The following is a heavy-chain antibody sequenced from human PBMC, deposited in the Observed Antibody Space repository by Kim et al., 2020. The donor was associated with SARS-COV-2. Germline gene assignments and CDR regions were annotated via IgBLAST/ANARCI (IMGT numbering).Heavy chain of an antibody. CDR1: GGSISSGDYY. D-gene: IGHD3-3*01. Sequence: SETLSLTCTVSGGSISSGDYYWSWIRQPPGKGLEWIGYIHYSGSTYYNPSLKSRVTISVDTSKNQFSLKLSSVTAADTAVYYCAGLKDLEWLSSNYYYYGMDVWGQGTTVTVSS. V-gene: IGHV4-30-4*01. CDR3: AGLKDLEWLSSNYYYYGMDV. J-gene: IGHJ6*02. CDR2: IHYSGST.